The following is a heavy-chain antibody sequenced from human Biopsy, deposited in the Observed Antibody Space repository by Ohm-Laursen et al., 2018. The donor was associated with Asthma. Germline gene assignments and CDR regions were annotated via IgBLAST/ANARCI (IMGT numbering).Heavy chain of an antibody. CDR1: GFTFRNFG. Sequence: SLRLSCAAPGFTFRNFGMHWVRQAPGKGLDWVAVISFDGTNRNYTDSVKGRFTISRDNSRNTLHLEMNSLRAEDTAVYFCAKEVFPGWELRRGPDSWGQGTLVTVSS. D-gene: IGHD1-26*01. V-gene: IGHV3-30*18. J-gene: IGHJ4*02. CDR2: ISFDGTNR. CDR3: AKEVFPGWELRRGPDS.